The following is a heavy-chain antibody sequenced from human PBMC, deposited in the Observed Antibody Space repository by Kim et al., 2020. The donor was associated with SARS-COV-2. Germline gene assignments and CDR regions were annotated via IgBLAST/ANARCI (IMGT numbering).Heavy chain of an antibody. CDR1: GGSVSSGSYY. V-gene: IGHV4-61*01. J-gene: IGHJ4*02. CDR2: IYYSGST. D-gene: IGHD6-13*01. Sequence: SETLSLTCTVSGGSVSSGSYYWSWIRQPPGKGLEWIGYIYYSGSTNYNPSLKSRVTISVDTSKNQFSLKLSSVTAADTAVYYCASTGYSSSWYVPYFDYWGQGTLVTVSS. CDR3: ASTGYSSSWYVPYFDY.